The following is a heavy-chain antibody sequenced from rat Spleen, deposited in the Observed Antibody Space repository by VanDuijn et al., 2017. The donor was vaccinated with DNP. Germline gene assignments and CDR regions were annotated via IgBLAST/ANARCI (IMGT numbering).Heavy chain of an antibody. J-gene: IGHJ4*01. Sequence: QVQLKESGPGLVQPSQTLSLTCTVSGFSLTSYNVHWVRQPTGKGLEWMGIIWTGGSTDYNSALKSRLSISRDTSKSQVFLELNSLQTEDTATYYCARGGRGGSMNVWGQGTSVTVSS. V-gene: IGHV2-30*01. CDR3: ARGGRGGSMNV. CDR1: GFSLTSYN. CDR2: IWTGGST. D-gene: IGHD1-11*01.